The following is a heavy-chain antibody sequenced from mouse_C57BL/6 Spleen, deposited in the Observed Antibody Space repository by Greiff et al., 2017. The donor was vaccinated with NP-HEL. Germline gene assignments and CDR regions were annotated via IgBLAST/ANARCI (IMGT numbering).Heavy chain of an antibody. CDR2: IYPRIGNT. V-gene: IGHV1-81*01. D-gene: IGHD1-1*01. CDR3: ARSGTTVVDTYYFDY. CDR1: GYTFTSYG. Sequence: VQLQQSGAELARPGASVQLSCKASGYTFTSYGISWVKQRTGQGLEWIGEIYPRIGNTYYNEKFKGKATLTADKSSSTAYMELRSLTSEDSAVYFCARSGTTVVDTYYFDYWGQGTTLTVSS. J-gene: IGHJ2*01.